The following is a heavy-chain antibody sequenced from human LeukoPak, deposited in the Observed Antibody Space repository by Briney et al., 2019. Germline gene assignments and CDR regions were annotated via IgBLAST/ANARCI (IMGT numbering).Heavy chain of an antibody. V-gene: IGHV4-34*01. Sequence: SETLSLTCAVYGGSFSGYYWSWIRQPPGKGLEWIGEINHSGTTNYNPSLKSRVTISGDTSKNQFSLKLTSVTAADTAIYYCTRSIMTTVTTFGYWGQGTLVTVSS. D-gene: IGHD4-17*01. CDR3: TRSIMTTVTTFGY. CDR1: GGSFSGYY. CDR2: INHSGTT. J-gene: IGHJ4*02.